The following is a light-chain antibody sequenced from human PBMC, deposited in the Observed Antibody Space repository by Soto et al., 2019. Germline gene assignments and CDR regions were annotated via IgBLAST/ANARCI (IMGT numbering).Light chain of an antibody. V-gene: IGKV3-20*01. CDR1: QSVSSSY. CDR2: GAS. Sequence: EIVLTQSPGTLSLSPGERATLSCRASQSVSSSYLAWYQQKPGQAPRLLIYGASSRATGIPDSFSGSGSGTAFTLTISRLEPEDAAVYDSQQYGSSRTLGQVTQVEIK. CDR3: QQYGSSRT. J-gene: IGKJ1*01.